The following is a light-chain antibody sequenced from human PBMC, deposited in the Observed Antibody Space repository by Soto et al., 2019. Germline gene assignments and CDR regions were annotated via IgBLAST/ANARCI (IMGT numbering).Light chain of an antibody. J-gene: IGKJ1*01. V-gene: IGKV1-5*03. CDR2: KAS. Sequence: DIQMTQSPSTLSGSVGDRVTITCRASQTISSWLAWYQQKPGKAPKLLNYKASTLKSGVPSRFSGSGSGTEFTLTICSLQPDDFATYYCQHYNSYSEAFGQGTKVDIK. CDR1: QTISSW. CDR3: QHYNSYSEA.